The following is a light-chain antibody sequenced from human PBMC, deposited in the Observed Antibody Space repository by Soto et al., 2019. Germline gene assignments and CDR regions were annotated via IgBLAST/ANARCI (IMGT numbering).Light chain of an antibody. Sequence: QSALTQPASVSGSPGQSIAISCTGTSSDVGGYNYVSWYQQHPGKAPKLMISEVSNRPSGVSNRFSGSKSGNTASLTISGLQAEDEADYYCSSYTSSSTDVFGTGTKLT. CDR2: EVS. CDR1: SSDVGGYNY. J-gene: IGLJ1*01. V-gene: IGLV2-14*01. CDR3: SSYTSSSTDV.